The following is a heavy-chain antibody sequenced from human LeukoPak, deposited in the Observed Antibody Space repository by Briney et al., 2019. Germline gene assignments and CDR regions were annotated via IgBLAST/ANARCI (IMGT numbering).Heavy chain of an antibody. V-gene: IGHV4-59*01. CDR2: IYYSGST. CDR3: ACTYGSGSYYNVNWFDP. D-gene: IGHD3-10*01. J-gene: IGHJ5*02. Sequence: SETLSLTCTVSGGSISSYYWSWIRQPPGKGLEWIGYIYYSGSTNYNPSLKSRVTISVDTSKNQFSLKLSSVTAADTAVYYCACTYGSGSYYNVNWFDPWGQGTLVTVSS. CDR1: GGSISSYY.